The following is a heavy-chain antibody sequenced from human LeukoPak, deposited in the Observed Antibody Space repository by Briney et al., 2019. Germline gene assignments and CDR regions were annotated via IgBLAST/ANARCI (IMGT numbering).Heavy chain of an antibody. CDR1: GGSISSYY. Sequence: SETLSLTCTVSGGSISSYYWSWIRQPPGKGLEWIGYIYYSGSTNYNPSLKSRVTISVDTSKNQFSLKLSSVTAADTAVYYCARRGYSYGLAYWGQGTLVTVSS. D-gene: IGHD5-18*01. J-gene: IGHJ4*02. V-gene: IGHV4-59*12. CDR3: ARRGYSYGLAY. CDR2: IYYSGST.